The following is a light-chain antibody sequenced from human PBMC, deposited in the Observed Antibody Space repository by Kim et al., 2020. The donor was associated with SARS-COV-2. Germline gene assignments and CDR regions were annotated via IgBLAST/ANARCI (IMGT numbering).Light chain of an antibody. V-gene: IGLV2-18*02. J-gene: IGLJ1*01. CDR3: SSYTTSSTYV. CDR2: EVT. CDR1: SSDVGSYNR. Sequence: QSALTQPPSVSGSPGQSVTISCTGTSSDVGSYNRVSWYQQPPGTAPKLMISEVTNRPSGVPDRFSGSKSGSTASLTISGLQAEDEADYYCSSYTTSSTYVFGTGTKVTVL.